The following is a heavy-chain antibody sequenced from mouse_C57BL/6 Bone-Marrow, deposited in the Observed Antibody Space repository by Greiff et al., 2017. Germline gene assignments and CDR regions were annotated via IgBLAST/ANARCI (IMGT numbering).Heavy chain of an antibody. J-gene: IGHJ2*01. V-gene: IGHV3-6*01. CDR1: GYSITSGYY. CDR2: ISYDGSN. CDR3: ARDERDSSSFDY. D-gene: IGHD3-2*01. Sequence: EVQLVESGPGLVKPSQSLSLTCSVTGYSITSGYYWNWIRQFPGNKLEWMGYISYDGSNNYNPSLKNRISITRDTSKNQFFLKLNSVTTEDTATYYCARDERDSSSFDYWGQGTTLTVSS.